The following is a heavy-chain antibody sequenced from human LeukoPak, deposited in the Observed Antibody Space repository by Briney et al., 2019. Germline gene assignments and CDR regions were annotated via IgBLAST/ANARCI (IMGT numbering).Heavy chain of an antibody. D-gene: IGHD3-3*01. CDR2: IIPIFGTA. CDR3: ARGREWFRAFDI. V-gene: IGHV1-69*13. Sequence: SVKVSCKASGGTFSSYAISWVRQAPGQGLEWMGGIIPIFGTANYAQKFQGRVTITADESTSTAYMELSSLRSEDTAVYYCARGREWFRAFDIWGQGTMVTVSS. J-gene: IGHJ3*02. CDR1: GGTFSSYA.